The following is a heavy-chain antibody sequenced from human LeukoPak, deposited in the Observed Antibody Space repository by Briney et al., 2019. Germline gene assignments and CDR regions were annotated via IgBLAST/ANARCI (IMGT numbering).Heavy chain of an antibody. J-gene: IGHJ3*02. CDR1: GFTFSSYA. Sequence: GGSLRLSCAASGFTFSSYAMHWVRQAPGKGLEWVAVISYDGSNKYYADSVKGRFTISRDNSKNTLYLQMSSLRAEDTAVYYCARSGYGVAFDIWGQGTMVTVSS. CDR2: ISYDGSNK. D-gene: IGHD5-12*01. V-gene: IGHV3-30*04. CDR3: ARSGYGVAFDI.